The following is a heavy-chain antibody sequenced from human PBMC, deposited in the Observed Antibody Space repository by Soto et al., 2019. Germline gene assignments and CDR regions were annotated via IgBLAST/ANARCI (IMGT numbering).Heavy chain of an antibody. V-gene: IGHV3-48*02. J-gene: IGHJ5*02. Sequence: PGGSLRLSCAASGFTFSTYSMNWVRQAPGKGLEWISYITSSSTTIFYADSVKGRFTISRDNAKNSLYLQMNSLRDEDTSVYYCARDNGIAGSFDPWGPGTLVIVSS. D-gene: IGHD6-13*01. CDR2: ITSSSTTI. CDR1: GFTFSTYS. CDR3: ARDNGIAGSFDP.